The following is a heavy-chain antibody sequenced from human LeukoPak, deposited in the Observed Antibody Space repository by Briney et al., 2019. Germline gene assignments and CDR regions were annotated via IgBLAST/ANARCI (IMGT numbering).Heavy chain of an antibody. CDR3: ARALGPYGLIYYYYYMDV. V-gene: IGHV4-59*01. CDR2: IYYSGST. CDR1: RFTFSNYG. Sequence: GSLRLSCAASRFTFSNYGMHWIRQPPGKGLEWIGYIYYSGSTNYNPSLKSRVTISVDTSKNQFSLKLSSVTAADTAVYYCARALGPYGLIYYYYYMDVWGKGTTVTVSS. J-gene: IGHJ6*03. D-gene: IGHD4-17*01.